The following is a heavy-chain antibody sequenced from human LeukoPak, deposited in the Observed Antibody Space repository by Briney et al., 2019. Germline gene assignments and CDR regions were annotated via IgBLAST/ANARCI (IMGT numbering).Heavy chain of an antibody. CDR1: GYTFTSYG. Sequence: GASVKSSCKASGYTFTSYGISWVRQPPGQGLEWLGWISVDNGNTKYAQKLQGRVTMTTDTSTTTAYMELRSLRSDDTAVYYCATIPGLPDYWGQGTLVTVSS. V-gene: IGHV1-18*01. D-gene: IGHD2-15*01. J-gene: IGHJ4*02. CDR3: ATIPGLPDY. CDR2: ISVDNGNT.